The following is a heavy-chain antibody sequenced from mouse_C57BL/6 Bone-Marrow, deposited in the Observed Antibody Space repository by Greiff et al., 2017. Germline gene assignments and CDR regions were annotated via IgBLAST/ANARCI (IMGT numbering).Heavy chain of an antibody. CDR1: GYTFTNYW. CDR3: ARNYYCSSYWYFDG. J-gene: IGHJ1*03. CDR2: IYPGVGYT. Sequence: VQLQQSGAELVRPGTSVKMSCKASGYTFTNYWIGWAKQRPGHGLEWIGGIYPGVGYTNYNEKFKGTATLTADKSSSTAYMQFSSLTSEDSALYYCARNYYCSSYWYFDGWGTGTTVTGSS. D-gene: IGHD1-1*01. V-gene: IGHV1-63*01.